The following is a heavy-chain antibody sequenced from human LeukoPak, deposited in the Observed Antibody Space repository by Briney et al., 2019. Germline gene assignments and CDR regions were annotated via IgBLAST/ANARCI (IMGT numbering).Heavy chain of an antibody. V-gene: IGHV4-4*02. D-gene: IGHD1-26*01. CDR3: ARAGGSLTPGYHFDY. Sequence: PSETLSLTCAVSGGSISSSNWWSWVRQPPGKGLEWIGGIYHSGSTNYNPSLKSRVTISVDKSKNQFSLKLSSVTAADTAVYYCARAGGSLTPGYHFDYWGQGTLVTVSS. CDR1: GGSISSSNW. J-gene: IGHJ4*02. CDR2: IYHSGST.